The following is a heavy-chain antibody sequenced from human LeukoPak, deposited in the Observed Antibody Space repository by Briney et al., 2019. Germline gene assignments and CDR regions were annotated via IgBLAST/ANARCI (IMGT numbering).Heavy chain of an antibody. V-gene: IGHV3-30*04. J-gene: IGHJ4*02. CDR3: ARGGWLQLGNYFDY. D-gene: IGHD5-24*01. CDR2: ISYDGSDK. CDR1: GFTFSSFA. Sequence: GGSLRLSCAASGFTFSSFAIHWVRQAPGKGLEWVAVISYDGSDKYYADSVKGRFTISRDNSKNTLYLQMSSLRAEDTAVYYCARGGWLQLGNYFDYWGQGTLVTVSS.